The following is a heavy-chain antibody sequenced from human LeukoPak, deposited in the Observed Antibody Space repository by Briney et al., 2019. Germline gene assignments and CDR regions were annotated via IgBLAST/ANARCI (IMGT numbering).Heavy chain of an antibody. J-gene: IGHJ3*02. CDR3: AKKTNYDILTGYSDAFDI. CDR1: GFTFSSYA. V-gene: IGHV3-23*01. Sequence: PGGSLRLSCAASGFTFSSYAMSWVRQAPGKGLEWVSAISGSGGSTYYADSVKGRFTISRDNSKNTLYLQMNSLRAEDTAVYHCAKKTNYDILTGYSDAFDIWGQGTMVTVSS. D-gene: IGHD3-9*01. CDR2: ISGSGGST.